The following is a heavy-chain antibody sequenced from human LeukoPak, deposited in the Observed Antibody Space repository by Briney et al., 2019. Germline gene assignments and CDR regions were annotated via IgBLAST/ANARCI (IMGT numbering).Heavy chain of an antibody. CDR2: IFQGGGEI. V-gene: IGHV3-23*01. CDR1: GFTFSSFA. CDR3: ATYRQVLLPFES. Sequence: GGSLRLSCAASGFTFSSFAMIWVRQPPGKGLEWVTSIFQGGGEIHYADSVRGRFTISRDNSKSTLFLQMNSLRAEDTAIYYCATYRQVLLPFESWGQGTLVTVSS. J-gene: IGHJ4*02. D-gene: IGHD5-18*01.